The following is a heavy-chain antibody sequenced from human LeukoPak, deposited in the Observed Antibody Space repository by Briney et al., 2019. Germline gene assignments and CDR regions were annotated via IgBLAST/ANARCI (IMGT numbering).Heavy chain of an antibody. D-gene: IGHD3-16*01. CDR1: GGSFSGYY. J-gene: IGHJ4*02. Sequence: SETLSLTCAVYGGSFSGYYWSWIRQPPGKGLEWIGEINHSGSTNYNPSLKSRVTISVDTSKNQFSLKLSSVTAADTAVYYCARDYGSYYDYWGQGTLVTVSS. CDR3: ARDYGSYYDY. V-gene: IGHV4-34*01. CDR2: INHSGST.